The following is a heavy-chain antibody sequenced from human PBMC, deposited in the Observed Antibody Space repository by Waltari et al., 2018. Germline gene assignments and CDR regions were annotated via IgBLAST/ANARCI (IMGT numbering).Heavy chain of an antibody. CDR2: INPNNGGT. CDR1: EYTFTDIY. Sequence: QVQLVQSGAEVKKPGASVKVSCKASEYTFTDIYMHWVRQAPGQGLEWMGWINPNNGGTNYAQKFQGRVTMTRDTSISTAFMDLSRLKSDDTAVYFCARGDPSVYYTSHMDVWGKGTTVTVSS. J-gene: IGHJ6*03. V-gene: IGHV1-2*02. D-gene: IGHD3-3*01. CDR3: ARGDPSVYYTSHMDV.